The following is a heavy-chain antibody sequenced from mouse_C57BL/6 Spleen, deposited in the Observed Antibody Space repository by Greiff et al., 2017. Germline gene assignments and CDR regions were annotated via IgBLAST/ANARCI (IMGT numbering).Heavy chain of an antibody. J-gene: IGHJ1*03. Sequence: VKLQESGAELVKPGASVKISCKASGYAFSSYWMNWVKQRPGKGLEWIGQIYPGDGDTNYNGKFKGKATLTADKSSSTAYMQLSSLTSEDSAVYFCARSGDYDEDWYFEVWGTGTTVTISS. D-gene: IGHD2-4*01. CDR2: IYPGDGDT. CDR1: GYAFSSYW. CDR3: ARSGDYDEDWYFEV. V-gene: IGHV1-80*01.